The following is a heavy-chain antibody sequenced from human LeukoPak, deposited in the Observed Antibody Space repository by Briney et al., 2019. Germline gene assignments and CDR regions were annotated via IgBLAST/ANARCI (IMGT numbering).Heavy chain of an antibody. CDR1: GFTFNSYA. J-gene: IGHJ1*01. CDR3: ASLAAAGSRILAEYFQH. V-gene: IGHV3-53*01. Sequence: PGGSLRLSCAASGFTFNSYAMSWVRQAPGKGLEWVSVIYSGGSTYYADSVKGRFTISRDNSKNTLYLQMNSLRAEDTAVYYCASLAAAGSRILAEYFQHWGQGTLVTVSS. CDR2: IYSGGST. D-gene: IGHD6-13*01.